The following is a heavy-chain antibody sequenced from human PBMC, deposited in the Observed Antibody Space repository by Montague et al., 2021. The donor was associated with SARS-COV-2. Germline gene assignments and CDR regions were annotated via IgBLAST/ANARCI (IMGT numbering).Heavy chain of an antibody. V-gene: IGHV4-59*08. Sequence: SETLSLTCTVSVGSISSYYWSWIRQPPGKGLGWIGYIYYSGSTNXXPSLKSRVTISVDTSKNQFSLKLSSVTAADTAVYYCARRGLGYCSSTSCQNAFDIWGQGTMVTVSS. CDR2: IYYSGST. D-gene: IGHD2-2*01. CDR3: ARRGLGYCSSTSCQNAFDI. J-gene: IGHJ3*02. CDR1: VGSISSYY.